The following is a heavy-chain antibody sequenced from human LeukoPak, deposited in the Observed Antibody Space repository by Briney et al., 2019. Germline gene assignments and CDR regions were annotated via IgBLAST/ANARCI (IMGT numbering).Heavy chain of an antibody. CDR3: ARSVESSGWYDY. V-gene: IGHV1-8*03. J-gene: IGHJ4*02. D-gene: IGHD6-19*01. CDR1: GGTFSGYA. CDR2: MNPNSGNT. Sequence: GASVKVSCKASGGTFSGYAISWVRQAPGQGLEWMGWMNPNSGNTGYAQKFQGRVTITRNTSISTAYMELSSLRSEDTAVYYCARSVESSGWYDYWGQGTLVTVSS.